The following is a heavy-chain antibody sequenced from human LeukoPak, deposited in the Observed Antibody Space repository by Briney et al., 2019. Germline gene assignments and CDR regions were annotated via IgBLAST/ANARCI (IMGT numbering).Heavy chain of an antibody. J-gene: IGHJ5*02. Sequence: SETLSLTCTVSGGSISSYYWSWIRQPPGKGLEWIGYIYYSGSTNYNPSLKSRITISVDTSKNQFSLKLSSVTAADTAVYYCARGGYSYDNWFDPWGQGTLVTVSS. CDR3: ARGGYSYDNWFDP. V-gene: IGHV4-59*01. CDR2: IYYSGST. D-gene: IGHD5-18*01. CDR1: GGSISSYY.